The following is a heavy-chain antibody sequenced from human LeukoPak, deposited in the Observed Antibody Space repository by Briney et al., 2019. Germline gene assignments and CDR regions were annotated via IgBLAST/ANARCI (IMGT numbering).Heavy chain of an antibody. CDR2: IYHSGST. J-gene: IGHJ3*02. D-gene: IGHD3-10*01. CDR3: ARVRLADYGSGSHAFDI. Sequence: PSETLSLTCAVSGGSISSSNWWSWVRQPPGKGLEWIGEIYHSGSTNYNPSLKSRVTISVDKSKNQFSLKLSSVTAADTAVYYCARVRLADYGSGSHAFDIWGQGTMVTVSS. V-gene: IGHV4-4*02. CDR1: GGSISSSNW.